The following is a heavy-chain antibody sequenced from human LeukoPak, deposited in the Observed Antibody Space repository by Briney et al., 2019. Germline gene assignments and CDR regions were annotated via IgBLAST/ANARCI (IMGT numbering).Heavy chain of an antibody. V-gene: IGHV4-39*01. CDR3: ARIVTYDILDI. J-gene: IGHJ3*02. Sequence: PSETLSLTCTVSGGSISSSSYYWGWIRQPPGKELEWIGSIYYSRSTYYNPSLKSRVTISVDTSKNQFSLKLSSVTAADTAVYYCARIVTYDILDIWGQGTMVTVSS. CDR1: GGSISSSSYY. D-gene: IGHD3-9*01. CDR2: IYYSRST.